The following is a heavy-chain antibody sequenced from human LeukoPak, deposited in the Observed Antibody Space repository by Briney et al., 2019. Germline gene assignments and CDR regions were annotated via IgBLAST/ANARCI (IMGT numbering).Heavy chain of an antibody. V-gene: IGHV3-23*01. Sequence: PGGSLRLSCAASGFTLSSYAMSWVRQAPGKGLEWVSGISGSGGSTYHADSVKGRFTISRDNSKNTLYLQMNSLRAEDTAVYYCAKDTSGWVRDLDYWGQGTLVTVSS. D-gene: IGHD2-2*01. CDR1: GFTLSSYA. CDR2: ISGSGGST. J-gene: IGHJ4*02. CDR3: AKDTSGWVRDLDY.